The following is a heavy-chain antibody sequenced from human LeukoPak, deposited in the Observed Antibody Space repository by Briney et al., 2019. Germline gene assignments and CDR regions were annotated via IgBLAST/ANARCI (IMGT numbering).Heavy chain of an antibody. D-gene: IGHD3-22*01. CDR1: GFTFSGSA. J-gene: IGHJ4*02. V-gene: IGHV3-73*01. CDR2: IRSRANNYAT. Sequence: GGSLRLSCAASGFTFSGSAMHWVRQASGKGLEWAGRIRSRANNYATSYGASVKGRFTISRDDSKNTAYLQMNSLKTEDTAVYFCTRRYYYDSSGNFQRDYWGQGTLVTVSS. CDR3: TRRYYYDSSGNFQRDY.